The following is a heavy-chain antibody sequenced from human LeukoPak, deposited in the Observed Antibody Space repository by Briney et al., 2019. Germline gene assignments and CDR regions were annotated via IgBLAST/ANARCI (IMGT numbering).Heavy chain of an antibody. CDR2: IKKDGSEE. V-gene: IGHV3-7*01. CDR1: GFRFSNHW. Sequence: PGGSLGLSCETSGFRFSNHWMSWVRPAPGKGLEWVANIKKDGSEEYYVESVKGRFTISRDNVKNSVYLQMNSLRAEDTARYYCAREDGSYDSNGFCIYYFDYWGQGTLVTVSS. J-gene: IGHJ4*02. D-gene: IGHD3-22*01. CDR3: AREDGSYDSNGFCIYYFDY.